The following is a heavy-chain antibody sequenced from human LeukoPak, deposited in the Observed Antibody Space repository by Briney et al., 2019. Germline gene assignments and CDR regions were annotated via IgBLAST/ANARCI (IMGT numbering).Heavy chain of an antibody. CDR2: MNPNSGNK. CDR1: GYSFTNFD. V-gene: IGHV1-8*01. J-gene: IGHJ6*03. CDR3: ARGPQWRGDYYYMDV. D-gene: IGHD6-19*01. Sequence: ASVKVSCKASGYSFTNFDINWVRQATGQGLEWMGWMNPNSGNKGYAQKFQGRVTMTMNTSITTAYMELSSLRSGDTAVYYCARGPQWRGDYYYMDVWGRGTTVTVSS.